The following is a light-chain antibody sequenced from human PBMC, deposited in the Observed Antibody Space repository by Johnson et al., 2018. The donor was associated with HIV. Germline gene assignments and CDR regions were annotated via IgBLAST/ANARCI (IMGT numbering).Light chain of an antibody. CDR1: SSNIGNNY. J-gene: IGLJ1*01. CDR3: GTWDNSLRGYV. Sequence: QLVLTQPPSVSAAPGQKVTISCSGSSSNIGNNYVSWYQQLPGTAPKLLIYENNKRPSGIPDRFSGSKSGTSATLGITGLQTGDEADYYCGTWDNSLRGYVFGTGTKVTVL. CDR2: ENN. V-gene: IGLV1-51*01.